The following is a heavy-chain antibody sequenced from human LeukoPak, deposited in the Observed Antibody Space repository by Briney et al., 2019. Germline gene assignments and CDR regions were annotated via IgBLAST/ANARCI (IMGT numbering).Heavy chain of an antibody. J-gene: IGHJ4*02. Sequence: GGSLRLSCAASGFTFGRFDLNWVRQAPGKGLEWVSRIAGGGSAMDYTDSVKGRFTISWDSAKNSLYLQMNSLSADDTGVYYCATDYGGWGFLDSWGQGTLVTVSS. CDR3: ATDYGGWGFLDS. V-gene: IGHV3-21*06. D-gene: IGHD4-23*01. CDR2: IAGGGSAM. CDR1: GFTFGRFD.